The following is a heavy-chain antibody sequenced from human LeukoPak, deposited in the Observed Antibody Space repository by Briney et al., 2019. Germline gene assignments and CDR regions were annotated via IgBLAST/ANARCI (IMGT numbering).Heavy chain of an antibody. CDR1: GFTFSSYA. J-gene: IGHJ4*02. Sequence: GGSLRLSCAASGFTFSSYAMSWVRQAPGKGLEWVSAISGSGGSTYYADSVKGRFTISRDNFKNTLYLQMSSLRAEDTAVYYCAKVSRFAVVPAAMLDYWGQGIQVTVSS. CDR2: ISGSGGST. CDR3: AKVSRFAVVPAAMLDY. D-gene: IGHD2-2*01. V-gene: IGHV3-23*01.